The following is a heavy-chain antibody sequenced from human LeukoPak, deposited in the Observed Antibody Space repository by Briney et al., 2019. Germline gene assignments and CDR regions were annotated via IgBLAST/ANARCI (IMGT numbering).Heavy chain of an antibody. CDR2: IYPGDSET. J-gene: IGHJ4*02. V-gene: IGHV5-51*01. CDR3: ARGMYYFDY. D-gene: IGHD3-16*01. CDR1: GYSFTSHW. Sequence: GESLKISCKGSGYSFTSHWIGWVRQMPGKGLDWMGIIYPGDSETRYSPSFQGQVTISVDKSISTAYLQWRSLKASDTAMYYCARGMYYFDYWGQGTLVTVSS.